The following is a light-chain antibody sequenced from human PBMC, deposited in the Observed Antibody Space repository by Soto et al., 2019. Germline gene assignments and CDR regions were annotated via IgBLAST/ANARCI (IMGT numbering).Light chain of an antibody. CDR2: GAS. V-gene: IGKV3-15*01. Sequence: EIVMTQSPATLSVSPGDRVTLSCRASQSVRSNSAWYQQKPGQTPRLLIYGASTRATGIPARFSGSGYGTEFTLTISSLQSEDFAVYYCQQYNTWPLTFGGGTKVEIK. J-gene: IGKJ4*01. CDR3: QQYNTWPLT. CDR1: QSVRSN.